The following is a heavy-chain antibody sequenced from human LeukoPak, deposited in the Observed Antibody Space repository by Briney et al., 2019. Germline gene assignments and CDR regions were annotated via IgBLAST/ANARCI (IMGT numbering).Heavy chain of an antibody. J-gene: IGHJ5*02. D-gene: IGHD2-8*01. Sequence: SGTLSLTCTVSGGSISSSSYYWGWIRQPPGKGLDWIGSIYYSGSTNYNPSLKSRVTISVDTSKNQFSLKLSSVTAADTAVYYCARDHCCTNGAPIGPWGQGTQVTVSS. CDR2: IYYSGST. CDR3: ARDHCCTNGAPIGP. V-gene: IGHV4-39*07. CDR1: GGSISSSSYY.